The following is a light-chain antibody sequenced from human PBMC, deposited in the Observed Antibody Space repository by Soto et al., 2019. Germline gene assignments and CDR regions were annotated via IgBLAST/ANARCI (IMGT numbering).Light chain of an antibody. CDR2: AVT. CDR3: SSYTSSSTL. CDR1: SSDVGGYNY. Sequence: SALTQPASVSGSPGQSITISCTGTSSDVGGYNYVSWYQQHPGKAPKLMIYAVTDRPSGVSSRFSGSKSGNTAPLTISGLQAEDEADYYCSSYTSSSTLFGTGTKVTVL. V-gene: IGLV2-14*01. J-gene: IGLJ1*01.